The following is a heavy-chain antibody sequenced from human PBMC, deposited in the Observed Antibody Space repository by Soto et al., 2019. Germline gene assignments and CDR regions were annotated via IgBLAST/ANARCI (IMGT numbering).Heavy chain of an antibody. J-gene: IGHJ4*02. Sequence: ETLSLTCTFSGGSISSYYLSWIRQPPGKGLEWIGYIYYSGSTNYNPPLKSRVTISVETSKNQFSLKLSSVTAADTAVYYCACLVGDTKVDYWGQGTLVTVSS. V-gene: IGHV4-59*01. CDR2: IYYSGST. D-gene: IGHD1-26*01. CDR3: ACLVGDTKVDY. CDR1: GGSISSYY.